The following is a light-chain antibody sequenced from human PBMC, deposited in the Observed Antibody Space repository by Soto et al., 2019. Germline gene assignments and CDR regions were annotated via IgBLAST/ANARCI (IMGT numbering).Light chain of an antibody. V-gene: IGLV7-43*01. J-gene: IGLJ1*01. CDR1: TGAVTRAHY. Sequence: QAVVTQEPSLPVSPGGTVTLTCASSTGAVTRAHYPNWFQQRPGQAPRTLIYSTSSRHSWTPARFSGSLLGGKAALTLSGVQPEDEAEYYCLLYYGGAHPHVFGPGTKLTVL. CDR3: LLYYGGAHPHV. CDR2: STS.